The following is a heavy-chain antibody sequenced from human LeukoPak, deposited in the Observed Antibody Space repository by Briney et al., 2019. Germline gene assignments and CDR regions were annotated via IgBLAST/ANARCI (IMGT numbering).Heavy chain of an antibody. Sequence: SVKVSCKASGYTFTSYGFSWVRQAPGQGLEWMGWISAYNGNTNYAQKLQGRVTMTTDTSTSTAYMELRSLRSDDTAVYYCARGRGYCSSISCLPEGYWGQGTLVTVSS. D-gene: IGHD2-2*01. CDR3: ARGRGYCSSISCLPEGY. CDR2: ISAYNGNT. V-gene: IGHV1-18*04. CDR1: GYTFTSYG. J-gene: IGHJ4*02.